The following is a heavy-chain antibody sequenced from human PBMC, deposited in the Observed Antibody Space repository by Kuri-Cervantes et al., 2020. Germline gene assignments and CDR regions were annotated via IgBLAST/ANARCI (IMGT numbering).Heavy chain of an antibody. J-gene: IGHJ4*02. CDR3: ATHDSSGFFLH. CDR2: VNPGNGVT. V-gene: IGHV1-3*01. Sequence: ASVKVSCKASGYTFTGYTIHWVRQAPGQRLEWMGWVNPGNGVTSYSQKLQGRVTISRDTAARIAYMELSSLTSEDTAVYYCATHDSSGFFLHWGQGTLVTVSS. CDR1: GYTFTGYT. D-gene: IGHD3-22*01.